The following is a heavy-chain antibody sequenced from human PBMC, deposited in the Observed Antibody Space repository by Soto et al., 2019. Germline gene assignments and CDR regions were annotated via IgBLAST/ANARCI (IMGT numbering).Heavy chain of an antibody. CDR2: ISGSGGST. Sequence: EVQLLESGGGLVQPGGSLRLSCAASGFTFNSYVMSWVRQAPGKGLEWVSGISGSGGSTYYADSVKGRFTISRDNSQSTLYLQMNSLRAEDTAVYYCAKDPRYSSGRGWFDPWGQGTLVTVS. CDR3: AKDPRYSSGRGWFDP. V-gene: IGHV3-23*01. CDR1: GFTFNSYV. J-gene: IGHJ5*02. D-gene: IGHD6-19*01.